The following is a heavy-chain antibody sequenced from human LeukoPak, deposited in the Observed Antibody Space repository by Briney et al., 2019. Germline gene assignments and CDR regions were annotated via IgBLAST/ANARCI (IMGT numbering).Heavy chain of an antibody. J-gene: IGHJ4*02. V-gene: IGHV4-61*02. CDR2: IYTSGST. D-gene: IGHD2-2*01. Sequence: SQTLSLTCTVSGGSICSGSYYWSWLRQPAGKGLEWIGRIYTSGSTNYNPSLKSRVTISVDTSKNQFSLKLSSVTAADTAVYYCARLVPAAIWGQGTLVTVSS. CDR1: GGSICSGSYY. CDR3: ARLVPAAI.